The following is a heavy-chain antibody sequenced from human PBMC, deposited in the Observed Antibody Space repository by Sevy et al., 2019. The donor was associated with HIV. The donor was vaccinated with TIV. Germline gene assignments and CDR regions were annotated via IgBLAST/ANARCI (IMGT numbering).Heavy chain of an antibody. CDR2: IGTSGDT. V-gene: IGHV3-13*01. CDR3: TREATGTGFDY. D-gene: IGHD1-1*01. Sequence: GGSLRLSCEASGFNINNYDLHWVRHVEGKGLEWVSVIGTSGDTYYSASVEGRLTTSRDNAKSSFYLHIHSLRAGDTAVYYCTREATGTGFDYWGQGTPVTVSS. J-gene: IGHJ4*02. CDR1: GFNINNYD.